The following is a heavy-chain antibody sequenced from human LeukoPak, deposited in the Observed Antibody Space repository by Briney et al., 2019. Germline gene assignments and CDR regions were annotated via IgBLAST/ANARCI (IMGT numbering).Heavy chain of an antibody. V-gene: IGHV3-23*01. CDR2: ISGSGGST. Sequence: TVGSLRLSCAASGFTFSSYAMSWVRQAPGKGLEWVSAISGSGGSTYYADSVKGRFTISRDNSKNTLYLQMISLRAEDTAVYYCAKWASYYYGSGSKNIDYWGQGTLVTVSS. CDR3: AKWASYYYGSGSKNIDY. J-gene: IGHJ4*02. CDR1: GFTFSSYA. D-gene: IGHD3-10*01.